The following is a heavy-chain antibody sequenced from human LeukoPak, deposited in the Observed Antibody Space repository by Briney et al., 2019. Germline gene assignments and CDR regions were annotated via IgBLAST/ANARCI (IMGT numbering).Heavy chain of an antibody. J-gene: IGHJ6*02. Sequence: GGSLRLSCAASGFTVSSNYMSWVRQAPGKGLEWVSVIYSGGSTYYADSVKGRFTISRDNSKNTLYLQMNSLRAEDTAVYYCARDEMITFGGVIVKDYGMDVWGQGTTVTVSS. CDR2: IYSGGST. D-gene: IGHD3-16*02. CDR3: ARDEMITFGGVIVKDYGMDV. CDR1: GFTVSSNY. V-gene: IGHV3-66*01.